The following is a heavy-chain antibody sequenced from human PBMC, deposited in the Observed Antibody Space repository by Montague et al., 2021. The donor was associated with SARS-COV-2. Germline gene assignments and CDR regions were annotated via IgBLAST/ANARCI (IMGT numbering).Heavy chain of an antibody. Sequence: PALVKPTQTLTLACTFSGFSLSTSGMCVSWIRQPPGKALEWLARIDWDDDKYYSISLKTRLTISKDTSKNQVVLTTTNMDPVDTATYYCARMVAVTTSFDYWGQGTLGTGSS. CDR1: GFSLSTSGMC. D-gene: IGHD4-17*01. CDR3: ARMVAVTTSFDY. V-gene: IGHV2-70*11. J-gene: IGHJ4*02. CDR2: IDWDDDK.